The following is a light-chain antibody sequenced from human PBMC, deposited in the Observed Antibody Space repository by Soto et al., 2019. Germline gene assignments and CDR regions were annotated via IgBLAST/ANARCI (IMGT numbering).Light chain of an antibody. Sequence: QSALTQPRSVSGSPGQSVTISCTGTSSDVGGYNYVSWYQQHPGKAPKLMVYDVSQRPSGVSDRFSGSKSGNTASLTISGLQADDDGDYFCCSYAGRYSWVFGGGTKLTVL. CDR3: CSYAGRYSWV. CDR2: DVS. J-gene: IGLJ3*02. CDR1: SSDVGGYNY. V-gene: IGLV2-11*01.